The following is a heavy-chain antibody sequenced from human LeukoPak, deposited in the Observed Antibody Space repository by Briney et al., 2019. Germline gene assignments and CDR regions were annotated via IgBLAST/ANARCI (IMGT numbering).Heavy chain of an antibody. J-gene: IGHJ5*02. V-gene: IGHV4-61*01. CDR3: ARGVRSGFDP. D-gene: IGHD4-17*01. Sequence: SQTLSLTCTVSGGSISSGSYYWSWIRQPPGKGLEWIGYIYYSGSTNYNPSLKSRVTISVDTSKNQFSLKLSSVTAADTAVYYCARGVRSGFDPWGQGTLVTVSS. CDR2: IYYSGST. CDR1: GGSISSGSYY.